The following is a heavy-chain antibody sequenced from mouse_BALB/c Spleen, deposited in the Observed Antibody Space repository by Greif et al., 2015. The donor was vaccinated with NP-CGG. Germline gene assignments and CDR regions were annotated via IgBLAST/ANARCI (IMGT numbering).Heavy chain of an antibody. D-gene: IGHD2-2*01. V-gene: IGHV14-3*02. J-gene: IGHJ2*01. CDR3: ASYVYGYYFDY. CDR2: IVPVNGNT. Sequence: EVQLQQSGTELVKPGASVKLSCTASGFNIKEKYMHWVKERPEQGLEWIGRIVPVNGNTKYDPNFQGKATITADTSSNTAYLQLSSLTSEDTAVYYCASYVYGYYFDYWGRGTTLTVSS. CDR1: GFNIKEKY.